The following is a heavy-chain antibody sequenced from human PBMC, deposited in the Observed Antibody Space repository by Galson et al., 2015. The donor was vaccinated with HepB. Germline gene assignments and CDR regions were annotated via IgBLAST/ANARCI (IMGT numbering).Heavy chain of an antibody. CDR1: GGSISSSSYY. J-gene: IGHJ4*02. CDR2: IYYSGST. Sequence: TVSGGSISSSSYYWGWIRQPPGKGLEWIGSIYYSGSTYYNPSLKSRVTISVDTSKNQFSLKLSSVTAADTAVYYCARQTYHPGYSSSSTGSKDYWGQGTLVTVSS. D-gene: IGHD6-13*01. V-gene: IGHV4-39*01. CDR3: ARQTYHPGYSSSSTGSKDY.